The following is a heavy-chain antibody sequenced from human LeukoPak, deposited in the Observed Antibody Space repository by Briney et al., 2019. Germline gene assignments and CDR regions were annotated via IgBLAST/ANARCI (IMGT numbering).Heavy chain of an antibody. CDR2: INHSGST. CDR1: GGSFSGYY. V-gene: IGHV4-34*01. CDR3: ARGLAGANPRRVYYYGMDV. J-gene: IGHJ6*02. Sequence: PSETLSLTCAVYGGSFSGYYWSWSRQPPGKGLEWIGEINHSGSTNYNPSLKSRVTISVDTSKNQFSLKLSSVTAADTAVYYCARGLAGANPRRVYYYGMDVWGQGTTVTVSS. D-gene: IGHD4/OR15-4a*01.